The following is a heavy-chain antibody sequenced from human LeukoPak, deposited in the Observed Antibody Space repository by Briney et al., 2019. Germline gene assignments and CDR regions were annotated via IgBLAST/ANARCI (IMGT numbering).Heavy chain of an antibody. J-gene: IGHJ4*02. CDR1: GFTFGDYA. CDR3: SRASFGVVVNMCYFDY. D-gene: IGHD3-3*01. CDR2: IKSKVYGETI. V-gene: IGHV3-49*03. Sequence: GGSLRLSCAASGFTFGDYAMGWFRQAPGKGLEWLSFIKSKVYGETIEYAASVKGRFTISRDDSKSIAYLHMNSLETEDTAIYFCSRASFGVVVNMCYFDYWGLGTLVTVSS.